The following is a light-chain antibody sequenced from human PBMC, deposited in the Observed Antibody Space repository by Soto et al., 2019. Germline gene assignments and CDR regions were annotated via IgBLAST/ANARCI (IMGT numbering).Light chain of an antibody. CDR1: ESVRSN. CDR3: QQYNNWPPWT. CDR2: GAS. J-gene: IGKJ1*01. V-gene: IGKV3-15*01. Sequence: EIVMTQSPATLSVSPGERATLSCRASESVRSNVAWYQQKPGQAPRLLMYGASTRATGIPDRFSGSGSGAEFILTISSLQSEDIAIYYCQQYNNWPPWTFGQGTKVEIK.